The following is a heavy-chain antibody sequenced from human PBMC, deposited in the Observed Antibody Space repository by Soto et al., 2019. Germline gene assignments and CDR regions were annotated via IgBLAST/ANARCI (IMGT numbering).Heavy chain of an antibody. D-gene: IGHD1-7*01. V-gene: IGHV3-64*01. CDR3: VRRVSGNYDY. J-gene: IGHJ4*02. CDR1: GFTFSSYD. CDR2: ISSNGGTT. Sequence: EVQLAESGGGMVQPGGSLRLSCVASGFTFSSYDMHWVRQAPGKGLEYVSSISSNGGTTYYGNSVKGRFTISRDNSKNTPYLQVGSLRAEDMAVYYCVRRVSGNYDYWGQGTLVTVSS.